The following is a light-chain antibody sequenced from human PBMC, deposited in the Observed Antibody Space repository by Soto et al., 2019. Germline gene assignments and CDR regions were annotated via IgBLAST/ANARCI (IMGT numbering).Light chain of an antibody. CDR3: QVWVISGGHVV. J-gene: IGLJ3*02. Sequence: SYELTQPPSVSVAPGETASVACGGSNIGSKSVHWYQKRSGQAPVLVMYYDSDRPSGIPERFDGSTTGNTATLIISRVEGGDDANYCCQVWVISGGHVVFGGGTKLTVL. CDR1: NIGSKS. V-gene: IGLV3-21*01. CDR2: YDS.